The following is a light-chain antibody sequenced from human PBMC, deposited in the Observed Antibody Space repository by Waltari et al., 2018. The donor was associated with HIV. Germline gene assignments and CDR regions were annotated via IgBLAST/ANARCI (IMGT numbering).Light chain of an antibody. Sequence: QSVLTQPPSASGTPGQRVTISCSGSSSNIGSNTVNWYQQLPGTAPKLLIYSNNLRPSEVPDRVSVSKSRTSASLAISGLQSTDGADYYCAAWDDSLYGRVFGGGTKLTVL. CDR2: SNN. CDR3: AAWDDSLYGRV. J-gene: IGLJ3*02. CDR1: SSNIGSNT. V-gene: IGLV1-44*01.